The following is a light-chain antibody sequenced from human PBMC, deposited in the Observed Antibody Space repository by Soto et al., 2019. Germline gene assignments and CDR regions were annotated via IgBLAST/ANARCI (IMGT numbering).Light chain of an antibody. J-gene: IGKJ5*01. CDR3: QKYSSVIN. CDR1: QGISIF. CDR2: ASS. V-gene: IGKV1-27*01. Sequence: DIQMTQSPSSLSASVGDRVTITFRPGQGISIFLAWYQKKPGKVPKLLIPASSILQSGVPSRFSGSGSGTDFTRTITSLQPEDVATYYCQKYSSVINFGQGTRLEI.